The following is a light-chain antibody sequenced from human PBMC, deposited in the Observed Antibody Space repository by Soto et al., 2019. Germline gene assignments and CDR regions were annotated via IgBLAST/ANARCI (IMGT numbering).Light chain of an antibody. CDR1: QGISSY. CDR3: QQLNSYSIT. Sequence: DIQLTQSPSFLSASVGDRVTITCRASQGISSYLAWYQQKPGKAPKLLIYAASTLQRGVPSRFSGSGSGTDFALTISSLQPEDFATYYCQQLNSYSITFGQGTRLEIK. J-gene: IGKJ5*01. CDR2: AAS. V-gene: IGKV1-9*01.